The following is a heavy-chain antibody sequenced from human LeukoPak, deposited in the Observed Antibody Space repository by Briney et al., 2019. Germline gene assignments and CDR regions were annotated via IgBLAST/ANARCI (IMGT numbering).Heavy chain of an antibody. Sequence: SETLALTCAVYGGSFSGYYWSWIRQPPGKGLEWIGEINHSGSTNYNPSLKSRVTISVDTSKNQFSLKLSSVTAADTAVYYCARRESIPAWTDWFDPWAREPWSPSPQ. CDR2: INHSGST. D-gene: IGHD2-2*01. V-gene: IGHV4-34*01. CDR1: GGSFSGYY. J-gene: IGHJ5*02. CDR3: ARRESIPAWTDWFDP.